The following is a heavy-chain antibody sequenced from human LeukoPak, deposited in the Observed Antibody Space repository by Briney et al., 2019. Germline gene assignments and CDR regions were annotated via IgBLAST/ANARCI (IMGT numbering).Heavy chain of an antibody. D-gene: IGHD5-18*01. J-gene: IGHJ4*02. Sequence: SENLSLNCAVSGVSVSGNNWWTWVRQPPGEGLEWIGEIHRSGDIKYSPSLQTRVTISMDRSMNHLSLNLNSVTATDTAVYFCATRDQSRTDVVPPDYWGQGALVTVSS. CDR3: ATRDQSRTDVVPPDY. CDR1: GVSVSGNNW. CDR2: IHRSGDI. V-gene: IGHV4-4*02.